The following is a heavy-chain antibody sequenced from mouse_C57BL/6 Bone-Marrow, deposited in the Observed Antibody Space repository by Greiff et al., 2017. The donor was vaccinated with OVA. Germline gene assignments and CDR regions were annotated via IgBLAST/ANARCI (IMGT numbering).Heavy chain of an antibody. CDR3: ARGGYHWYFDV. Sequence: QVQLQQSGTELVKPGASVKLSCKASGYTFTSYWMHWVKQRPGQSLEWIGNINPSNGGTNYNEKFKSKATLTVDKSSSTAYMQLSRLTSEDSAVYYCARGGYHWYFDVWGTGTTVTVSS. CDR1: GYTFTSYW. D-gene: IGHD2-2*01. J-gene: IGHJ1*03. V-gene: IGHV1-53*01. CDR2: INPSNGGT.